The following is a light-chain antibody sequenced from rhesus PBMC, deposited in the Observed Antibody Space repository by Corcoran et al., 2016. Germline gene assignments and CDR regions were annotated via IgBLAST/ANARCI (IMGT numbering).Light chain of an antibody. Sequence: EIVMTQSPATLSLSPGERASLFCRASQSVSSSLAWYQQKPGQAPRLLIYGAFTRATGIPDRFSGSGSGTEFTLTISSLEPEGFAVYYCQRYNDWNSFGLGAKVEIK. V-gene: IGKV3-42*03. CDR2: GAF. CDR3: QRYNDWNS. CDR1: QSVSSS. J-gene: IGKJ2*01.